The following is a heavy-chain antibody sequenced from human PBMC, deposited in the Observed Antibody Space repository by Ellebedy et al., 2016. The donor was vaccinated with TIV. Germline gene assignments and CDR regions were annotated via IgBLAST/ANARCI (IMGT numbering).Heavy chain of an antibody. Sequence: SETLSLTCTVSGGSISSYFWSWIRQPPGKGLECIGEINHSGIANSNPSLKSRVTISVDTSKNQFSLNLRSVTAADTAVYYCARDRECSSGSCYTNWLDPWGQGTLVTV. J-gene: IGHJ5*02. V-gene: IGHV4-34*01. CDR3: ARDRECSSGSCYTNWLDP. CDR2: INHSGIA. D-gene: IGHD2-15*01. CDR1: GGSISSYF.